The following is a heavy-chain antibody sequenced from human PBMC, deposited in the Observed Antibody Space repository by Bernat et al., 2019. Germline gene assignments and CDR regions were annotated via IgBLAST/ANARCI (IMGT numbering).Heavy chain of an antibody. V-gene: IGHV3-74*01. CDR3: ARDSTVPLNY. CDR1: GFPFSDYW. J-gene: IGHJ4*02. Sequence: DVHLEESGGGLVQPGWSLRLSCAASGFPFSDYWMHWVRQVPGQGPVWVSRINTDGRSTGYADSVKGRFTISRDNAKNSLYLQMNSLRAEDTAVYYCARDSTVPLNYWGQGTLVTVSS. CDR2: INTDGRST. D-gene: IGHD4-11*01.